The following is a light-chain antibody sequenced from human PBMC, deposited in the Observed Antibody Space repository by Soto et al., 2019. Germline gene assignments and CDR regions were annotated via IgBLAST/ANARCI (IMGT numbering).Light chain of an antibody. V-gene: IGLV1-40*01. CDR2: GNS. CDR1: SSNIGAGYH. Sequence: QSALAQPPSVSGAPGQRVTISCTGSSSNIGAGYHVHWYQQLPGTAPKLLIYGNSNRPSGVPDRFSGSKSGTSASLAITGLQAEDEADYYCQSCDSSLSGSYVFGTGTKLTVL. CDR3: QSCDSSLSGSYV. J-gene: IGLJ1*01.